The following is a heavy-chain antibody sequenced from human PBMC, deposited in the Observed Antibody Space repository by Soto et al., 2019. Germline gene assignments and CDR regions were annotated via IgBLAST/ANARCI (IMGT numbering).Heavy chain of an antibody. J-gene: IGHJ4*02. CDR1: GGSITRGGYY. CDR3: ARVDSGGYAYFDY. Sequence: QVQLQESGPGLVKPSQTLSLTCTVSGGSITRGGYYWTWSRQHPGKGLEWIGYIYYSGSTYYNPSLKSRLTISVDTSKNQFSLKLSSVTAADTAVYYCARVDSGGYAYFDYWGQGTLVTVSS. D-gene: IGHD5-12*01. CDR2: IYYSGST. V-gene: IGHV4-31*03.